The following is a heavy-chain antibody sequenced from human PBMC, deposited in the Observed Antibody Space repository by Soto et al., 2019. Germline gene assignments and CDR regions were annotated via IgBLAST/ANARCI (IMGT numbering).Heavy chain of an antibody. CDR3: AAVGGYDSSWVAGVIDY. D-gene: IGHD5-12*01. CDR1: GFTFTSSA. J-gene: IGHJ4*02. V-gene: IGHV1-58*01. CDR2: IVVGSGNT. Sequence: QMQLVQSGPEVKKPGTSVKVSCKASGFTFTSSAVQWVRQARGQRLEWIGWIVVGSGNTNYAQKFQERVTITRDMSTSTAYMELSSLRSEDTAVYYCAAVGGYDSSWVAGVIDYWGQGTLVTVSS.